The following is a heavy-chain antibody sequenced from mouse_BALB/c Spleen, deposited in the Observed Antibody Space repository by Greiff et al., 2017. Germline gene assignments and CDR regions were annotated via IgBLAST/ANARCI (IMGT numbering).Heavy chain of an antibody. CDR3: ARDGVITT. V-gene: IGHV5-9-4*01. Sequence: EVKLVESGGGLVKPGGSLKLSCAAPGFTFSSYAMSWVRQSPEKRLEWVAEISSGGSYTYYPDTVTGRFTISRDNAKNTLYLEMSSLRSEDTAMYYCARDGVITTWGQGTLVTVSA. D-gene: IGHD2-4*01. CDR2: ISSGGSYT. J-gene: IGHJ3*01. CDR1: GFTFSSYA.